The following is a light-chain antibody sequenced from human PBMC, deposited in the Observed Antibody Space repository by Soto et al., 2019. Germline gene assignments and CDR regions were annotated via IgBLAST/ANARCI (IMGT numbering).Light chain of an antibody. V-gene: IGKV2-30*01. CDR2: KAS. Sequence: DVVMTQSPLSLPVTLGQPASISCRSSQSLVYSDGYAYLNWFQQRPGQSPRRLIYKASNRDSGVPDRFSGSEAGSDFTLHIDRVEAEDVGIYYGMQGTHWPPTFGRGTRVEIK. CDR1: QSLVYSDGYAY. J-gene: IGKJ4*01. CDR3: MQGTHWPPT.